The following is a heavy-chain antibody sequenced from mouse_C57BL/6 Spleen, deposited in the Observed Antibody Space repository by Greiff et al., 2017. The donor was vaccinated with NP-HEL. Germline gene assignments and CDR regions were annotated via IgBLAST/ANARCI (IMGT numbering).Heavy chain of an antibody. CDR3: TRGDYDVGYFDV. Sequence: VQLQQSGAELVRPGASVTLSCKASGYTFTDYEMHWVKQTPVHGLEWIGAIDPETGGTAYNQKFKGKAILTADKSSSTAYMELRSLTSEDSAVYYCTRGDYDVGYFDVWGTGTTVTVSS. CDR1: GYTFTDYE. V-gene: IGHV1-15*01. D-gene: IGHD2-4*01. J-gene: IGHJ1*03. CDR2: IDPETGGT.